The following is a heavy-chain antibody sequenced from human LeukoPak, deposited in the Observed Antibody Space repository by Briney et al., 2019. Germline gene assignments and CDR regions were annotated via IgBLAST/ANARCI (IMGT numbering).Heavy chain of an antibody. D-gene: IGHD6-19*01. CDR1: GFTFSRYA. CDR2: LSGSDGST. J-gene: IGHJ5*02. V-gene: IGHV3-23*01. Sequence: GGSLTLSCVATGFTFSRYAMSWVRQAPGRGLEWVSGLSGSDGSTYYADSVKGRFTISKDNSKNTLYLQMSSLRAEDTSVYYCAKAYQQWLDAWGQGTLVTVSS. CDR3: AKAYQQWLDA.